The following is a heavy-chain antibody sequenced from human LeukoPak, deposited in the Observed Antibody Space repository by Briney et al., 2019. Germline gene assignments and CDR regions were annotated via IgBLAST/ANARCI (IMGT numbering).Heavy chain of an antibody. CDR3: ARLVGYCSSTSCYGFDY. V-gene: IGHV4-34*01. Sequence: SETLSLTCAVYGGSFSGYYWSWIRQPPGKGLEWIGEINHSGSTNYNPSLKSRVTISVGTSKNQFSLKLSSVTAADTAVYYCARLVGYCSSTSCYGFDYWGQGTLVTVSS. D-gene: IGHD2-2*01. CDR2: INHSGST. J-gene: IGHJ4*02. CDR1: GGSFSGYY.